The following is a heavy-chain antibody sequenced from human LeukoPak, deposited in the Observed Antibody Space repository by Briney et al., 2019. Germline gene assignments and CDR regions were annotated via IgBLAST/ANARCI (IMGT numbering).Heavy chain of an antibody. D-gene: IGHD3-3*01. Sequence: SETLSLTCTVSGGSISSHYLSWIRQPPGKGLEWIGYIYYSGSTNYNPSLKSRVTISVDTSKNQFSLKLSSVTAADTAVYYCARAWSGYPGQFDPWGQGTLVTVSS. CDR1: GGSISSHY. CDR2: IYYSGST. V-gene: IGHV4-59*11. CDR3: ARAWSGYPGQFDP. J-gene: IGHJ5*02.